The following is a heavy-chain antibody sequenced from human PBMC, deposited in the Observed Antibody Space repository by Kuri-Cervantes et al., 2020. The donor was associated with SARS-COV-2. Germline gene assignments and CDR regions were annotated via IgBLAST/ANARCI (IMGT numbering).Heavy chain of an antibody. V-gene: IGHV1-46*01. Sequence: ASVKVSCKASGYTFTSYYMHWVRQAPGQGLEWMGIINPSGGSTSYAQKFQGRVTMTRDTSTSTVYMELSSLRSEDTAVYYCASEAGYYDMLLTPSYYYYYYGMDVWGQGTTVTVSS. CDR1: GYTFTSYY. J-gene: IGHJ6*02. CDR2: INPSGGST. D-gene: IGHD3-9*01. CDR3: ASEAGYYDMLLTPSYYYYYYGMDV.